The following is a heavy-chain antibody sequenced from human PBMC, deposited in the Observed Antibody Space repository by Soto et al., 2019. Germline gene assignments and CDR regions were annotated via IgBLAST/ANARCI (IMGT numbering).Heavy chain of an antibody. Sequence: EVQLVESGGGLVKPGGSLRLSCAASGFTFSSYSMNWVRQAPGKGLEWVSPISSSSSYIYYADSVKGRFTISRDNAKNQLYLQLNSLRADDPAVYYCVAVTTGMDDSLDVWGQGTMVTVSS. CDR1: GFTFSSYS. CDR3: VAVTTGMDDSLDV. D-gene: IGHD4-17*01. J-gene: IGHJ3*01. V-gene: IGHV3-21*01. CDR2: ISSSSSYI.